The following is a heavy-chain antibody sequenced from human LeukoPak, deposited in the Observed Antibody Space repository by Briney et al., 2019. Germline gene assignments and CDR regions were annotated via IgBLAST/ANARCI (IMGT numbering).Heavy chain of an antibody. V-gene: IGHV3-21*01. CDR3: ARKRRNDAFDI. Sequence: PGGSLRLSCAASGFTFSSYIMNWVRQAPGKGLEWVSSISSSSGYIYYADSVKGRFTISRDNAKNSLYLQMNSLRAEDTAVYYCARKRRNDAFDIWGQGTMVTVSS. CDR2: ISSSSGYI. CDR1: GFTFSSYI. J-gene: IGHJ3*02.